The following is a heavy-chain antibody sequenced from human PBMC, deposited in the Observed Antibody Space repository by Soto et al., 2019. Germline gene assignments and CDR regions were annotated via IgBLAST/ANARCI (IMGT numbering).Heavy chain of an antibody. J-gene: IGHJ4*02. V-gene: IGHV3-23*01. Sequence: GGSLRLSCVASGFSFGSYALTWVRQAPGKGLEWVSTISGSDGKTFYADAVKGRFSISRDISQSTLYLQMNSLRADDTAVYYCARWSYLDYWGQGTRVTVSS. D-gene: IGHD3-3*01. CDR2: ISGSDGKT. CDR1: GFSFGSYA. CDR3: ARWSYLDY.